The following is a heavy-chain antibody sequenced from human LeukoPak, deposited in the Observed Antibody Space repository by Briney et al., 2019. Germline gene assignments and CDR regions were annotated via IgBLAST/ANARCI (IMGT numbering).Heavy chain of an antibody. V-gene: IGHV1-24*01. D-gene: IGHD3-16*01. CDR2: FDPEDGER. J-gene: IGHJ5*02. CDR1: GYTLNEVS. CDR3: ATENFGLGSPFDP. Sequence: ASVKVSCKAAGYTLNEVSMHWVRQAPGKGLEWMGGFDPEDGERISAQKFQGRVTMTEDTSTDTAYMELSSLTSEDTAMYYCATENFGLGSPFDPWGQGTLVTVSS.